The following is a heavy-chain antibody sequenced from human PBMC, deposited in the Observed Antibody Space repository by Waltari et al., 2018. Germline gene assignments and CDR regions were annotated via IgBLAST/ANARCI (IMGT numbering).Heavy chain of an antibody. CDR1: VGSFSGYY. CDR2: INHSGST. J-gene: IGHJ3*02. Sequence: QVQLQQWGAGLLKPSETLSLTCAVYVGSFSGYYWSWIRQPPGKGLEWIGEINHSGSTNYNPSLKSRVTISVDTSKNQFSLKLSSVTAADTAVYYCAVLHCSGGSCYSRAFDIWGQGTMVTVSS. D-gene: IGHD2-15*01. V-gene: IGHV4-34*01. CDR3: AVLHCSGGSCYSRAFDI.